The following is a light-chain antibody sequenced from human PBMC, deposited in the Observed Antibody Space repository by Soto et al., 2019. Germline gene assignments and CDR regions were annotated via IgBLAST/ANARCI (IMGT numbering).Light chain of an antibody. V-gene: IGKV3D-15*01. CDR1: QSVSSD. Sequence: EMMLSQSPPTLSVSPGETLTLSCSASQSVSSDLSRYKQKPAQTPRLLIYGASTRATDIPARFSGSGSGTEFTLTISSLQSEDFSVYYCQQYDNWPPLTFGGGTKVEIK. CDR3: QQYDNWPPLT. J-gene: IGKJ4*02. CDR2: GAS.